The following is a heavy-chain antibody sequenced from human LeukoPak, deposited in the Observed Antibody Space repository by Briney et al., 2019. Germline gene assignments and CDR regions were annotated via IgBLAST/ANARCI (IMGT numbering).Heavy chain of an antibody. CDR2: IYQSGST. Sequence: SGTLSLTCAVSGGSISSTNWWSWVRQPPGKGLEWIGGIYQSGSTNYNPSLKSRVTISVDKSKNQFSLKLSSVTAADTAVYYCARAGIVGAPSLDYWGQGTLVTVSS. CDR3: ARAGIVGAPSLDY. D-gene: IGHD1-26*01. V-gene: IGHV4-4*02. J-gene: IGHJ4*02. CDR1: GGSISSTNW.